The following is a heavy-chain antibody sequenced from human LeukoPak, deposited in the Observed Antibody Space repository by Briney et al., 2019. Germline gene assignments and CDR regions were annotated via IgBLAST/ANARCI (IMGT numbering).Heavy chain of an antibody. CDR1: GFTFSSYA. V-gene: IGHV3-30-3*01. J-gene: IGHJ4*02. D-gene: IGHD5-24*01. CDR2: ISYDGSNK. CDR3: ARDRYESGGYNYNFDY. Sequence: GGSLRLSCAASGFTFSSYAMHWVRQAPGKGLEWVAVISYDGSNKYNADSVKGRFTISRDNSKNTLYLQMNSLRAEDTAVYYCARDRYESGGYNYNFDYWGQGTLVTVSS.